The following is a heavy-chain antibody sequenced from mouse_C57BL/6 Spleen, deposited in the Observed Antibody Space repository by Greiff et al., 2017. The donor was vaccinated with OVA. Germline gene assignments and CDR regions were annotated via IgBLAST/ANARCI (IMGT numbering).Heavy chain of an antibody. J-gene: IGHJ2*01. CDR3: ARDDYGSSSYYFDY. V-gene: IGHV5-17*01. CDR1: GFTFSDYG. D-gene: IGHD1-1*01. CDR2: ISSGSSTI. Sequence: EVMLVESGGGLVKPGGSLKLSCAASGFTFSDYGMHWVRQAPEKGLEWVAYISSGSSTIYYAATVKGRFTITRDNAKNTLFLQMTSLRSEDTAMYYCARDDYGSSSYYFDYWGQGTTLTVSS.